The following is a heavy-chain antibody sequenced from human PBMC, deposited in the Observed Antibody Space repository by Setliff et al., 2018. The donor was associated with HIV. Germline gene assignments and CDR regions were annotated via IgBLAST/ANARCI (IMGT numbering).Heavy chain of an antibody. CDR1: GGSFSGYY. D-gene: IGHD4-17*01. Sequence: SETLSLTCAVYGGSFSGYYWSWIRQPPGKGLEWTGEINHSGSTNYNPSLKSRVTISVDTSKNQFSLNLTSVTAADTGVYYCARAPSTVTSRFDYWGQGTLVTVSS. V-gene: IGHV4-34*01. J-gene: IGHJ4*02. CDR2: INHSGST. CDR3: ARAPSTVTSRFDY.